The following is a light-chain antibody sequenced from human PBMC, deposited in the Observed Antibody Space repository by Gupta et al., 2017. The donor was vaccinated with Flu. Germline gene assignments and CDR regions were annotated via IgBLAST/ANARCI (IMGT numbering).Light chain of an antibody. J-gene: IGLJ2*01. CDR3: TSYTSSNIVV. CDR1: SSDIGGHNY. V-gene: IGLV2-14*01. CDR2: EVS. Sequence: QSALTQPASVSGSPGQSITISCTATSSDIGGHNYVSWYQQHPGKAPTLLIYEVSNRPAGVANRFSASKSGNTASLTISVLEEEDAADYYCTSYTSSNIVVFGGGTKLAVL.